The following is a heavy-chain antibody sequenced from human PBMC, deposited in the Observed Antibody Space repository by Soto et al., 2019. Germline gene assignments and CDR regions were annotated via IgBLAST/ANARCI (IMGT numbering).Heavy chain of an antibody. V-gene: IGHV3-48*02. J-gene: IGHJ6*02. CDR1: GFTFSSYS. Sequence: GGSLRLSCAASGFTFSSYSMNWVRQASGKGPEWVSYISDTSRTIHYADSVKGRFTISRDNAKNSLQLQMNSLRDEDTAVYFCASEDCSGGSCFFRYGMDVWGQGTTVTVSS. CDR2: ISDTSRTI. D-gene: IGHD2-15*01. CDR3: ASEDCSGGSCFFRYGMDV.